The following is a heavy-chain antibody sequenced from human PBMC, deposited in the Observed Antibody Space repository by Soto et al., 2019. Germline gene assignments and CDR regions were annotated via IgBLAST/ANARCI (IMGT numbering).Heavy chain of an antibody. D-gene: IGHD3-22*01. CDR3: AKVYYYDSSGYYRGYYYYGMDV. CDR2: ISYDGSNK. CDR1: GFTFSSYG. V-gene: IGHV3-30*18. Sequence: QVQLVESGGGVVQPGRSLRLSCAASGFTFSSYGMHWVRQAPGKGLEWVAVISYDGSNKYYADSVKGRFTISRDNSKNTLYLQMNSPRAEDTAVYYCAKVYYYDSSGYYRGYYYYGMDVWGQGTTVTVSS. J-gene: IGHJ6*02.